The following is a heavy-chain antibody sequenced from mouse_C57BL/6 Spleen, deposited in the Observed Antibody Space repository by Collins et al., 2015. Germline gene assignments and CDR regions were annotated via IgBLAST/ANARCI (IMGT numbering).Heavy chain of an antibody. Sequence: EVKLVESGGGLVQPGGSLSLSCAASGFTFTDYYMSWVRQPPGKALEWLGFIGNKANGYTTENSASVKGRFTISRDNSQSILYLQMNALRAEDSATYYCARYRFYYGQNFFDYWGQGTTHTVSS. CDR1: GFTFTDYY. D-gene: IGHD1-1*01. CDR2: IGNKANGYTT. V-gene: IGHV7-3*01. CDR3: ARYRFYYGQNFFDY. J-gene: IGHJ2*01.